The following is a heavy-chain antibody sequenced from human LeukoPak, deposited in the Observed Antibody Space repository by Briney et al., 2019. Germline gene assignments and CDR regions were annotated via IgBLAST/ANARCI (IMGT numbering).Heavy chain of an antibody. D-gene: IGHD3-22*01. J-gene: IGHJ3*02. CDR1: GYTFTSYY. V-gene: IGHV1-46*01. Sequence: ASVKVSCKASGYTFTSYYMHWVRQAPGQGLEWMGIINPSGGSTSYAQKFQGRVTMTRDTSTSTVYMELSSLRSEGTAVYYCARDRLYYYDSSGPDAFDIWGQGTMVTVSS. CDR2: INPSGGST. CDR3: ARDRLYYYDSSGPDAFDI.